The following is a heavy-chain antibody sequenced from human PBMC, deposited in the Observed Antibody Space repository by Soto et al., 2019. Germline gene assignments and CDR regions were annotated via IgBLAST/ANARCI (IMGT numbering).Heavy chain of an antibody. CDR3: ARLYDFWSGFPGFDP. CDR2: ISAYNGNT. CDR1: GYTFTSYG. Sequence: GASVKVSCKASGYTFTSYGISWVRQAPGQGLEWMGWISAYNGNTNYAQKLQGRVTMTTDTSTSTAYMELRSLRSDDTAVYYCARLYDFWSGFPGFDPWGQGTLVTSPQ. J-gene: IGHJ5*02. D-gene: IGHD3-3*01. V-gene: IGHV1-18*01.